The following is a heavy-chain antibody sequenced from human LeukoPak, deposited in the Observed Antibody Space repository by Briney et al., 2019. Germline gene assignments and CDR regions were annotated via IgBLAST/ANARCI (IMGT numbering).Heavy chain of an antibody. CDR2: IYYSVST. D-gene: IGHD1-26*01. J-gene: IGHJ3*02. Sequence: SETLSLTCTVSGGSVRITTYYRGWIRQPPGKGLEWIGSIYYSVSTYYNPSLKSRLTMSVDTSKNQFSLKLSSVTAADTAVYYCARPPVEVTLDGFDIWGQGTMVTVSS. CDR1: GGSVRITTYY. V-gene: IGHV4-39*01. CDR3: ARPPVEVTLDGFDI.